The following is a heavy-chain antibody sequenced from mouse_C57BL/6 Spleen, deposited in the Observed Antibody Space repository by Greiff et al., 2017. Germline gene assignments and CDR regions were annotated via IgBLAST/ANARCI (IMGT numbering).Heavy chain of an antibody. CDR3: ARQDDGYYFDY. D-gene: IGHD2-3*01. J-gene: IGHJ2*01. V-gene: IGHV1-63*01. Sequence: QVQLQQSGAELVRPGTSVKMSCKASGYTFTNYWIGWAKQRPGHGLEWIGAIYPGGGYTNYNEKFKGKATLTADKSSSTAYMQFSSLTSEDSAIYYCARQDDGYYFDYWGQGTTLTVSS. CDR1: GYTFTNYW. CDR2: IYPGGGYT.